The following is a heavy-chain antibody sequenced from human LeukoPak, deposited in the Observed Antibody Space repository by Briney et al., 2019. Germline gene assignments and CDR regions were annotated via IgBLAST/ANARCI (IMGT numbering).Heavy chain of an antibody. CDR1: GGTFSSYA. CDR3: ARGITSSSSYYYYYFMDV. J-gene: IGHJ6*03. Sequence: ASVKVSCKASGGTFSSYAISWVRQAPGQGLEWMGGIIPVFGTATYAQKFQGRVTIAADESTSTAYMELSSLRSEDTAVYYCARGITSSSSYYYYYFMDVWGKGTTVTVSS. V-gene: IGHV1-69*01. CDR2: IIPVFGTA. D-gene: IGHD6-6*01.